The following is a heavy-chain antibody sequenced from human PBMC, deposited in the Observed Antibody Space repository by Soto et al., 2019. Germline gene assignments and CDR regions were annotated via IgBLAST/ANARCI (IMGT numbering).Heavy chain of an antibody. V-gene: IGHV3-23*01. Sequence: EVHLLESGGDLVQPGGSLRLSCAASGFTFSNYAMSWVRQAPGKGLXXVSGISGSAASTFYADSVKGRFTISRDNSKXXXXXXXXXXXXXXXXXXXXXXXXXXXCXXGRCYLDDPFDYWGQGTLVTVSS. J-gene: IGHJ4*02. CDR3: XXXXXXXCXXGRCYLDDPFDY. D-gene: IGHD2-15*01. CDR1: GFTFSNYA. CDR2: ISGSAAST.